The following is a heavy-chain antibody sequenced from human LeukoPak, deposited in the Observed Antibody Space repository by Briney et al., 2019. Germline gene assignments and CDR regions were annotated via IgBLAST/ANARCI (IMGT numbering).Heavy chain of an antibody. CDR2: ISYDGSNK. D-gene: IGHD6-19*01. Sequence: GGSLRLSCAASGFTFSSYGMHWVRQAPGKGLEWVAVISYDGSNKYYADSVKGRFTISRDNSKNTLYLQMNSLRAEDTAVYYCAKDGTYTTPVAGPFDYWGQGTLVTVSS. J-gene: IGHJ4*02. CDR1: GFTFSSYG. V-gene: IGHV3-30*18. CDR3: AKDGTYTTPVAGPFDY.